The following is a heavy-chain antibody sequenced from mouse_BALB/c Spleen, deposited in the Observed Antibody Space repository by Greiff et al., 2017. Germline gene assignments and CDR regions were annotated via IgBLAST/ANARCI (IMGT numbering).Heavy chain of an antibody. CDR1: GFNIKDYY. CDR2: IDPENGDT. Sequence: EVKVEESGAELVRSGASVKLSCTASGFNIKDYYMHWVKQRPEQGLEWIGWIDPENGDTEYAPKFQGKATMTADTSSNTAYLQLSSLTSEDTAVYYCNAGSSSFDYWGQGTTLTVSS. V-gene: IGHV14-4*02. D-gene: IGHD1-1*01. CDR3: NAGSSSFDY. J-gene: IGHJ2*01.